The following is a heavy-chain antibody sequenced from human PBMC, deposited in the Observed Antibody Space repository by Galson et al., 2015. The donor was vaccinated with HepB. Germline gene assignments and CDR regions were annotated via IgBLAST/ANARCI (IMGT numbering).Heavy chain of an antibody. J-gene: IGHJ4*02. CDR1: GGTFSSYT. CDR2: FDPENGET. Sequence: SVKVSCKASGGTFSSYTISRVRQAPGEGLAWMGGFDPENGETIYAQKSQGRVTMTEDTSADTAYMELSSLRSEDTAVYYCAGGRSYYDILTGYYDSPYFDYWGQGTLVTVSS. D-gene: IGHD3-9*01. CDR3: AGGRSYYDILTGYYDSPYFDY. V-gene: IGHV1-24*01.